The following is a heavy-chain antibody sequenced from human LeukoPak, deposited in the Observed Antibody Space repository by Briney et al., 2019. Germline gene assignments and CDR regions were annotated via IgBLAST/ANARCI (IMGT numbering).Heavy chain of an antibody. Sequence: PWGSLRLSCATSGFTFNSYAMSWVRQAQGQGLEWVSGLSGSGGDTDYADSVKGRFTISRDNSRNTLYLQMNSLGSEDTAVYYRAKDAMATVTYFDYWGQGSLVTVSS. CDR3: AKDAMATVTYFDY. CDR1: GFTFNSYA. CDR2: LSGSGGDT. J-gene: IGHJ4*02. D-gene: IGHD4-17*01. V-gene: IGHV3-23*01.